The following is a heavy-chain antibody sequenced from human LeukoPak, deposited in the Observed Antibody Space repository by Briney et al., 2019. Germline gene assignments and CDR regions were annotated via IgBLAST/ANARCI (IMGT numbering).Heavy chain of an antibody. CDR1: GGTFSSYA. J-gene: IGHJ4*02. CDR2: IIPILGIA. D-gene: IGHD1-26*01. V-gene: IGHV1-69*04. Sequence: GASVKVSCKAPGGTFSSYAISWVRQAPGQGLGWMGRIIPILGIANYAQKFQGRVTITADKSTSTAYMELSSLRSEDTAVYYCARSWGIVGATGPIDYWGQGTLVTVSS. CDR3: ARSWGIVGATGPIDY.